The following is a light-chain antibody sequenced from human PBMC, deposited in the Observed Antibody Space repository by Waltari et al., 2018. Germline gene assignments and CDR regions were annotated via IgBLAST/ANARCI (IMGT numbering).Light chain of an antibody. CDR3: QHYVRLPVT. CDR2: GAS. CDR1: QSVSRA. Sequence: IVLTQSPGTLSLSPGERVTLSCTASQSVSRALAWYQQEPGQAPRLLMYGASSRATGIPDRFSGSGSGTDFSLTISRLEPEDFAVYYCQHYVRLPVTFGQGTKVEIK. J-gene: IGKJ1*01. V-gene: IGKV3-20*01.